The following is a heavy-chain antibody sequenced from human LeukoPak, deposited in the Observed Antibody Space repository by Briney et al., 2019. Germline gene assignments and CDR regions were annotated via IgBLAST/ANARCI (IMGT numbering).Heavy chain of an antibody. D-gene: IGHD3-16*02. CDR1: GYSFTSYW. V-gene: IGHV5-51*01. J-gene: IGHJ4*02. Sequence: GESLKISCKGSGYSFTSYWIGWVRQMPGKGLEWMGIIYPGDSDTRYSPSFQGQVTISADKSISTAYLQWSSLKASDTAMYYCARGNDYVWGSYRHYDYWGQGTLVTVSS. CDR3: ARGNDYVWGSYRHYDY. CDR2: IYPGDSDT.